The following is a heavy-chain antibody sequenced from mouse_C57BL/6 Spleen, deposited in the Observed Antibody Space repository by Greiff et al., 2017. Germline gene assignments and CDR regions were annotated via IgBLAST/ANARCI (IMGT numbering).Heavy chain of an antibody. CDR3: ARDDWDGY. D-gene: IGHD4-1*01. J-gene: IGHJ2*01. Sequence: ESGPGLVKPSQSLSLTCSVTGYSITSGYYWNWIRQFPGNKLEWMGYISYDGSNNYNPSLKNRISITRDTSKNQFFLKLNSVTTEDTATYYCARDDWDGYWGQGTTLTVSS. CDR1: GYSITSGYY. V-gene: IGHV3-6*01. CDR2: ISYDGSN.